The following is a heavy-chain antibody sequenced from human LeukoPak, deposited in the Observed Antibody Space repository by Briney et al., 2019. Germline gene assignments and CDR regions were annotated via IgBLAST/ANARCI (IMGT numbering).Heavy chain of an antibody. CDR2: IYSGGST. D-gene: IGHD2/OR15-2a*01. J-gene: IGHJ4*02. Sequence: GGSLRLSCAASGFTVSSNYMSRVRQAPGKGLEWVSVIYSGGSTYYADSVKGRSTISRDNARNSLYLQMNSLKAEDTALYYCVKDAPNGSIDYWGQGTLVTVSS. CDR3: VKDAPNGSIDY. CDR1: GFTVSSNY. V-gene: IGHV3-53*05.